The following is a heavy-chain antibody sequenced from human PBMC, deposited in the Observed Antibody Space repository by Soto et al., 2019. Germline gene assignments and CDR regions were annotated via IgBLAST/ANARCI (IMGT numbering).Heavy chain of an antibody. CDR3: ARDYRDIVATTFSMDV. V-gene: IGHV3-33*01. CDR1: GFTFSSYG. Sequence: QVQLVESGGGVVQPGRSLRLSCAASGFTFSSYGMHWVRQAPGKGLEWVAVIWYDGSNKYYADSVKGRFTISRDNSKNTLYLQMNSLRAEDTAVYYCARDYRDIVATTFSMDVWGQGTTVTVSS. J-gene: IGHJ6*02. D-gene: IGHD5-12*01. CDR2: IWYDGSNK.